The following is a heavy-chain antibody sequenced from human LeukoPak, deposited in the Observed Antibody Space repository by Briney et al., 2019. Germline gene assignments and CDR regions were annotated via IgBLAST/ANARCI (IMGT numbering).Heavy chain of an antibody. CDR3: ARGTPYYYDSSGYDY. J-gene: IGHJ4*02. Sequence: GASVKVSCKASGGTFSSYAISWVRQAPGQGLEWMGGIIPIFGTANYAQKFQGRVTITAGESTSTAYMELSSLRSEDTAVYYCARGTPYYYDSSGYDYWGQGTLVTVSS. CDR1: GGTFSSYA. CDR2: IIPIFGTA. V-gene: IGHV1-69*13. D-gene: IGHD3-22*01.